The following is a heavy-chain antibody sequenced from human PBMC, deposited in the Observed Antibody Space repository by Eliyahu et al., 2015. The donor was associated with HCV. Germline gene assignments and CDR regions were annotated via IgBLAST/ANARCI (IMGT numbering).Heavy chain of an antibody. CDR2: IYYTGTT. CDR1: GGSISSSCCY. J-gene: IGHJ4*02. CDR3: ARRRYCSGGGCYVFDY. Sequence: QLQLQESGPGLVKPSETLSLTCTVXGGSISSSCCYWGWIRQAPGKGLEWIGGIYYTGTTYYNPSLKSPVAMSVDTSKNQFSLKLSSVTAADTAVYYCARRRYCSGGGCYVFDYWGQGTLVTVSS. V-gene: IGHV4-39*01. D-gene: IGHD2-15*01.